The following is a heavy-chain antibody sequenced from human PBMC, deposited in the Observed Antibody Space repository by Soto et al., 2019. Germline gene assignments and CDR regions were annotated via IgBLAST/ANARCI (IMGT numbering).Heavy chain of an antibody. CDR1: GGSVSSSSYY. CDR2: IHYSGST. V-gene: IGHV4-39*07. CDR3: ARGGGFWVTHAVGFDP. J-gene: IGHJ5*02. D-gene: IGHD2-21*02. Sequence: SETLSLTCTVSGGSVSSSSYYWAWIRQPPGKGLEWIGSIHYSGSTYYNPSLESRVTISVDTSKNQFSLKLSSVTAADTAVYYCARGGGFWVTHAVGFDPWGQGTLVTVSS.